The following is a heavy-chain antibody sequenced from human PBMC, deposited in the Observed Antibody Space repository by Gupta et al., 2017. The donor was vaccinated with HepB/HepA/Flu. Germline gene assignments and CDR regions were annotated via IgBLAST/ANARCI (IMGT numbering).Heavy chain of an antibody. D-gene: IGHD3-16*01. J-gene: IGHJ6*04. CDR2: INNDGSST. V-gene: IGHV3-74*01. CDR1: GFTFRSSW. CDR3: ARGGTSLDV. Sequence: EVQLVESGGGLVQPGGSLRLSCAASGFTFRSSWMHWVRQAPGKGLVWVSRINNDGSSTTYADSVKGRFTISRDNAKNTLYLQINSLRVEDTAVYYCARGGTSLDVWGKGTTVTVSS.